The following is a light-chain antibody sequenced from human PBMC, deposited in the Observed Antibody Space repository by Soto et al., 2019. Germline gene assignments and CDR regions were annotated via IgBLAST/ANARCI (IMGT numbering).Light chain of an antibody. V-gene: IGLV2-14*03. J-gene: IGLJ1*01. Sequence: QSVLTQPASVSASTGQSITISCTGASSDVGYYNYVSWYQQHPGKAPKLMIYDVSNRPSGVSNRFSGSKSGNTASLTISGLQTEDVADYYCSSYTTSSTYVFGSGTKLTVL. CDR3: SSYTTSSTYV. CDR1: SSDVGYYNY. CDR2: DVS.